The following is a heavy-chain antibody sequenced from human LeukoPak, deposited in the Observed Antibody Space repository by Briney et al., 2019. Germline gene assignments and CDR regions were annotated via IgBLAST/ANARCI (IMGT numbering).Heavy chain of an antibody. D-gene: IGHD7-27*01. Sequence: GESLKISCKGSGYTFTNYWIGWVRQMPGKGLEWMGIIYPGDSDTRYSPSFQGQVTISADKSITTAFLQWSSLKASDTAIYYCARPTGAAMAFKNWGQGNLVTASS. J-gene: IGHJ4*02. CDR2: IYPGDSDT. V-gene: IGHV5-51*01. CDR1: GYTFTNYW. CDR3: ARPTGAAMAFKN.